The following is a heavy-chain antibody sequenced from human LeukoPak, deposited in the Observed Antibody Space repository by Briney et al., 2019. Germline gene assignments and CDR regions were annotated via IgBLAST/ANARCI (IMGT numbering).Heavy chain of an antibody. D-gene: IGHD6-6*01. Sequence: SETLSLTCTVSGDSISSGHYYWSWIRQPPGKGLEWIGYIYYSGSTYYNTSLKSPVTISVDTSKNQFSLKLSSVTAADTAVYYCARETSSSALGYWGQGTLVTVSS. J-gene: IGHJ4*02. V-gene: IGHV4-30-4*08. CDR3: ARETSSSALGY. CDR2: IYYSGST. CDR1: GDSISSGHYY.